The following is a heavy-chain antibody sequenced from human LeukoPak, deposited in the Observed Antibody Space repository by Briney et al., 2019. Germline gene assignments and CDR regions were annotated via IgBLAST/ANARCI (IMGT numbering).Heavy chain of an antibody. CDR3: ARVEYSGSYYGAFDY. V-gene: IGHV1-69*05. D-gene: IGHD1-26*01. CDR2: ILPIFGTA. Sequence: ASVKVSGKASGGTFSSYAISWVRQAPGQGLEWMGGILPIFGTANYAQKFQGRVTITTDESTSTAYMELSRLRSEDTAVYYCARVEYSGSYYGAFDYWGQGTLVTVSS. CDR1: GGTFSSYA. J-gene: IGHJ4*02.